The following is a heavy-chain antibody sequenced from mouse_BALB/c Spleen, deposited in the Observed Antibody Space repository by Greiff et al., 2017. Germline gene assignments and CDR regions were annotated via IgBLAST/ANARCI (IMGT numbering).Heavy chain of an antibody. CDR3: VRDMITGDYYAMDY. Sequence: VQLQESGPGLVAPSQSLSITCTVSGFSLTSYDISWIRQPPGKGLEWLGVIWTGGGTNYNSAFMSRLSISKDNSKSQVFLKMNSLQTDDTAIYYCVRDMITGDYYAMDYWGQGTSVTVSS. CDR1: GFSLTSYD. CDR2: IWTGGGT. V-gene: IGHV2-9-2*01. D-gene: IGHD2-4*01. J-gene: IGHJ4*01.